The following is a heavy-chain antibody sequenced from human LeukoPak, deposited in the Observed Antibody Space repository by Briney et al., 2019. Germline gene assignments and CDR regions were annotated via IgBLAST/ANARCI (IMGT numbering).Heavy chain of an antibody. CDR1: GFTFSDYY. Sequence: GGSLRLSCAASGFTFSDYYMIWIRQAPGKGLEWVSYISGSGLTIFYADSVKGRFTISRDNAKSSLYLQMNTLRDEDTAVYYCASGRLYFDYWGQGTLVTVSS. CDR2: ISGSGLTI. CDR3: ASGRLYFDY. V-gene: IGHV3-11*04. J-gene: IGHJ4*02.